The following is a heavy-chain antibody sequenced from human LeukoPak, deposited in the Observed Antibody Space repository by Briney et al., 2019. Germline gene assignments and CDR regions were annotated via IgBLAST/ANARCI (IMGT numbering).Heavy chain of an antibody. CDR1: RFTFSSHW. CDR3: AKDKSVLLYYFDY. V-gene: IGHV3-23*01. D-gene: IGHD3-10*01. Sequence: GGSLRLSCAASRFTFSSHWMSWVRQAPGKGLVWVSRISTDGSNTNYADSVMGRFTISRDNSKNTLYLQMNSLRAEDTAVYYCAKDKSVLLYYFDYWGQGTLVTVSS. J-gene: IGHJ4*02. CDR2: ISTDGSNT.